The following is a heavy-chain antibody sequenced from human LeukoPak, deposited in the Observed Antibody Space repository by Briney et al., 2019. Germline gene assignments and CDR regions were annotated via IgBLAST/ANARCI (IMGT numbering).Heavy chain of an antibody. CDR1: GFTFSSYA. Sequence: GGSLRLSCAASGFTFSSYAMSWVRQAPGKGLEWVASIKQDGSEKYYVDSVKGRFTISRDNAKNSLYLQMNSLRAEDTAVYYCARETSYYDFWSGYGSWGQGTLVTVSS. D-gene: IGHD3-3*01. V-gene: IGHV3-7*01. CDR2: IKQDGSEK. CDR3: ARETSYYDFWSGYGS. J-gene: IGHJ4*02.